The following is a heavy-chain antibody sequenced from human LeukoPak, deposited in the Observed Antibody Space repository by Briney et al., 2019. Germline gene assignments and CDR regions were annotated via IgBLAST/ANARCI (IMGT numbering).Heavy chain of an antibody. CDR2: ISSSGGST. D-gene: IGHD2-15*01. CDR1: GFTISSYA. Sequence: GGSLRLSCAASGFTISSYAMSWVRQAPGKGLEWVSAISSSGGSTYYADSVKGRFSISRDNSKNTLYVQMNSLRAEDTAVYYCARRGVAATNAFDIWGQGTMVTVSS. CDR3: ARRGVAATNAFDI. V-gene: IGHV3-23*01. J-gene: IGHJ3*02.